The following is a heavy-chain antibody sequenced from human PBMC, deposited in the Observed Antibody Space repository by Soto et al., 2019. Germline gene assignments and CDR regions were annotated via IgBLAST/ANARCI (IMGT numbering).Heavy chain of an antibody. D-gene: IGHD3-16*01. CDR3: ARGGTPMDD. J-gene: IGHJ4*02. CDR1: GYTFTNFG. Sequence: QVHLVQAGAEVKKPGASVKVSCTASGYTFTNFGISWVRQAPGQGLEWMGWISAYNGNANYAQKFQGRVTMTTNTSKSTAYMELRSLRSDDTAVYYCARGGTPMDDWGQGTLVTVSS. V-gene: IGHV1-18*01. CDR2: ISAYNGNA.